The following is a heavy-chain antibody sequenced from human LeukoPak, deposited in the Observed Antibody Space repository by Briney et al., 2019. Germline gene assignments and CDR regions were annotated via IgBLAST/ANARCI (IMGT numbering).Heavy chain of an antibody. CDR1: GGSISSHY. J-gene: IGHJ4*02. CDR3: ASGIQPGVVGDY. Sequence: SETLSLTCTVSGGSISSHYWSWIRQPAGKGLEWIGRMSASGGTNYNPSLKSRVTISVDTSKNQFSLKLSSVTAADTAVYYCASGIQPGVVGDYWGQGTLVTVSS. CDR2: MSASGGT. D-gene: IGHD5-18*01. V-gene: IGHV4-4*07.